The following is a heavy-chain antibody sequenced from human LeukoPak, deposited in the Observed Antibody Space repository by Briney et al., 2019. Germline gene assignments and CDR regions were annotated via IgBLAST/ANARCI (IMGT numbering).Heavy chain of an antibody. CDR3: ARARFGGGAFDY. D-gene: IGHD3-10*01. CDR2: INWNGGST. Sequence: GGSLRLSCAASGSTFDDYGMSWVRQAPGKGLEWVSGINWNGGSTYYADSVKGRFTISRDNSKNTLYLQMNSLRAEDTAVYYCARARFGGGAFDYWGQGTLVTVSS. J-gene: IGHJ4*02. CDR1: GSTFDDYG. V-gene: IGHV3-20*04.